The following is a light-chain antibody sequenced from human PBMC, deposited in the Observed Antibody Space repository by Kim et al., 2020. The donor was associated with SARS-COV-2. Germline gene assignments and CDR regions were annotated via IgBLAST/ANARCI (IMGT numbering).Light chain of an antibody. V-gene: IGKV3-15*01. CDR3: QQYNNWPPWT. J-gene: IGKJ1*01. Sequence: EIVMTQSPATLSVSPGERATLSCRASQSIRGNLAWYQQKPGQAPRLLIYGASTRATAIPARFSGSGSGTEFTLTISSLQSEDFAVYYCQQYNNWPPWTFGQGTKVDIK. CDR1: QSIRGN. CDR2: GAS.